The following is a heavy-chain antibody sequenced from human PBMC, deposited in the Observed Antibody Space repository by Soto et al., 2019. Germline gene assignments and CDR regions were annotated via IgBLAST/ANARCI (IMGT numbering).Heavy chain of an antibody. CDR1: GYTFTSYG. J-gene: IGHJ3*02. CDR3: ARDPLYYYDSSGFFPSDAFDI. V-gene: IGHV1-18*01. Sequence: ASVKVSCKASGYTFTSYGISWVRQAPGQGLEWMGWISAYNGNTNYAQKLQGRVTMTIDTSTSTAYMELRSLRSDDTAVYYCARDPLYYYDSSGFFPSDAFDIWGQGTMVTVSS. D-gene: IGHD3-22*01. CDR2: ISAYNGNT.